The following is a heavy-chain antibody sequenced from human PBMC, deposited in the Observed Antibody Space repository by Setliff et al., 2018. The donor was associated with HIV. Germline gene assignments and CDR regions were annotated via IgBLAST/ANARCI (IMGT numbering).Heavy chain of an antibody. CDR1: GAPISSYY. D-gene: IGHD3-10*01. Sequence: SETLSLTCKVSGAPISSYYWSWIRQPAGKGLEWIGHIYITGTTHYNPSLKSRVTISIDTSKNHFSLELNFVTAADTAMYYCVTVKRFADYVDSWGQGTPVTVSS. CDR2: IYITGTT. J-gene: IGHJ4*02. V-gene: IGHV4-4*07. CDR3: VTVKRFADYVDS.